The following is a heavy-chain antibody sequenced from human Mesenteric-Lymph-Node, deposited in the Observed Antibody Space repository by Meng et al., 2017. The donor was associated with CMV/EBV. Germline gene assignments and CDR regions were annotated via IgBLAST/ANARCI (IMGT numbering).Heavy chain of an antibody. V-gene: IGHV3-21*04. Sequence: GGSLRLSCAASGFTFSSYSMNWVRQAPGKGLEWVSSISSSSSYIYYADSVKGRFTISRDHSKNTLYLQMNSLRGEDTAVYYCAKKTSGWYGPSDYWGQGTLVTVSS. CDR1: GFTFSSYS. D-gene: IGHD6-19*01. CDR3: AKKTSGWYGPSDY. J-gene: IGHJ4*02. CDR2: ISSSSSYI.